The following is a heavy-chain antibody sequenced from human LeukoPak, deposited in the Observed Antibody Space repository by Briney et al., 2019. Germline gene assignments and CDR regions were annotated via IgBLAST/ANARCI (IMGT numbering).Heavy chain of an antibody. CDR3: ASHSGGYAY. CDR2: IYYSGST. Sequence: SETLSLTCTVSGGSINNSYWTWIRQPPGKGLEWIGHIYYSGSTNYSPSLKSRLTISVDTSKNQFSLKLSSVTAADTAVYYCASHSGGYAYWGQGTLVTVSS. D-gene: IGHD5-12*01. J-gene: IGHJ4*02. V-gene: IGHV4-59*12. CDR1: GGSINNSY.